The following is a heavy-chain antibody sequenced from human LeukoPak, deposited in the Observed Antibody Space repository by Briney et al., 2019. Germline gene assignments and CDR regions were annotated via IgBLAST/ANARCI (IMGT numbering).Heavy chain of an antibody. J-gene: IGHJ4*02. CDR2: VYHSGST. Sequence: PSETLSLTCAVSGGSISSSNWWSWVRQPPGKGLEWIGEVYHSGSTNYNPSLKSRVTISVDTSKNQFSLKLSSVTAADTAVYYCVRAQYCSGGSCYDGDFDYWGQGTLVTVSS. CDR1: GGSISSSNW. CDR3: VRAQYCSGGSCYDGDFDY. D-gene: IGHD2-15*01. V-gene: IGHV4-4*02.